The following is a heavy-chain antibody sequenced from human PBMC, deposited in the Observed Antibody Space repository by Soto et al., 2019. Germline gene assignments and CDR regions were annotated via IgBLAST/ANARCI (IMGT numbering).Heavy chain of an antibody. CDR3: TKDTFGAWDS. D-gene: IGHD3-10*01. CDR2: INPESTTL. Sequence: EAQLVESGGGLVQPGGSLTLSCTASEITLNIYWMHWIRQAPGKGLVWVSRINPESTTLTYAVSVTGRFTISRDSSKNTLYLQMNGLSAEDTAIYYCTKDTFGAWDSCGQGTLVTVSS. J-gene: IGHJ4*02. CDR1: EITLNIYW. V-gene: IGHV3-74*01.